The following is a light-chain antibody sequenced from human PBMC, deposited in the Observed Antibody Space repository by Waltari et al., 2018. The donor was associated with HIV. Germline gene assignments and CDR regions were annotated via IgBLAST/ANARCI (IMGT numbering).Light chain of an antibody. CDR1: SSDIGLYNF. CDR3: FSYAGNNYLL. CDR2: EVS. Sequence: QSALTQPPSASGSPGQSVTIPCAGTSSDIGLYNFVYWYQHNPDKAPKLMISEVSRRPSGVPDRFSGSKSGNTASLTVSGLQAEDEAAYYCFSYAGNNYLLFGGGTKLTVL. J-gene: IGLJ2*01. V-gene: IGLV2-8*01.